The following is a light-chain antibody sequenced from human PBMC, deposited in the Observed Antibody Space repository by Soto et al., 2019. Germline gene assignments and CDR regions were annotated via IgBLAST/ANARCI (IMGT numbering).Light chain of an antibody. CDR2: DAS. J-gene: IGKJ1*01. CDR3: QQYNSYWT. CDR1: QAIRND. V-gene: IGKV1-17*01. Sequence: DIQMTQSPSSLSASVGDRVTITCRASQAIRNDLGWYQQKPGKAPKLLIYDASSLESGVPSRFSGSGSGTEFTLTISSLQPDDFATYYCQQYNSYWTFGQGTKVDIK.